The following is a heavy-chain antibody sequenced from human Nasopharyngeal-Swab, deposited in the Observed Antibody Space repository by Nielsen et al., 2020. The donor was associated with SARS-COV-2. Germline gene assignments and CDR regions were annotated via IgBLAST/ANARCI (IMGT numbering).Heavy chain of an antibody. CDR2: ISYDGSNK. D-gene: IGHD1-26*01. CDR3: AKARYSGSYPPPCFDY. V-gene: IGHV3-30*18. CDR1: GFTFSSYG. Sequence: GGSLRLSCAASGFTFSSYGMHWVRQAPGKGLEWVAVISYDGSNKYYADSVKGRFTISRDNSKNTLYLQMNSLRAEDTAVYYCAKARYSGSYPPPCFDYWGQGTLVTVSS. J-gene: IGHJ4*02.